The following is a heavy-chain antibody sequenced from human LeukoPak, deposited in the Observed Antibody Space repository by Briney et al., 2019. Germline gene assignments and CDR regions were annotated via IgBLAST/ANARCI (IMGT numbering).Heavy chain of an antibody. CDR2: IIPIFGTA. J-gene: IGHJ6*03. V-gene: IGHV1-69*05. Sequence: SVKVSCKASGGTFSSYAISWVRQAPGQGLEWMGGIIPIFGTANYAQKFQGRVTITTDESTSTAYMELSSLRSEDTGVYYCARVHRSALTTVITPWYYYMDVWGKGTTVTVSS. D-gene: IGHD4-17*01. CDR1: GGTFSSYA. CDR3: ARVHRSALTTVITPWYYYMDV.